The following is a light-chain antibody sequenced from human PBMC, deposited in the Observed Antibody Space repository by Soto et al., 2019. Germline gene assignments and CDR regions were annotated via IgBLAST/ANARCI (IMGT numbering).Light chain of an antibody. CDR1: QGIKND. CDR3: QQYDSYWT. J-gene: IGKJ1*01. Sequence: AIQMTQSPSSLSASIGDRVTITCRASQGIKNDLGWYQQKPGKAPNLLIYAASTLQSGVPSRFSGSGSGTGFTLTISSLQPDDFATYYCQQYDSYWTFGQGTKVDIK. V-gene: IGKV1-6*01. CDR2: AAS.